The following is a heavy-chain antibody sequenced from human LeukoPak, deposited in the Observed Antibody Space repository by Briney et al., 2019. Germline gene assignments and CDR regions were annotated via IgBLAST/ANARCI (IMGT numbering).Heavy chain of an antibody. D-gene: IGHD6-19*01. CDR3: ARVTVAGPGTFDI. CDR1: GVTFSSYP. J-gene: IGHJ3*02. V-gene: IGHV1-69*10. Sequence: SVKVSCKTSGVTFSSYPISWVRQAPGQGLVWMGGIIPVFGIENYAQKFQGRVTITADKSTSTAYMELSSLRSEDTAVYYCARVTVAGPGTFDIWGQGTMVTVSS. CDR2: IIPVFGIE.